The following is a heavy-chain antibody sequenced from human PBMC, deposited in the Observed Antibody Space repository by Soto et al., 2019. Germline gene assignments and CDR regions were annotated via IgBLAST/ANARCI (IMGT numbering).Heavy chain of an antibody. D-gene: IGHD3-10*01. J-gene: IGHJ4*02. CDR3: AHSGYYYGSGSYGY. V-gene: IGHV2-5*02. Sequence: QITLKESGPTLVKPTQTLTLTCTFSGFSLSTSGVGVGWIRQPPGKALEWLALIYWDDDKRYSPSLKSRLTIIKXTXTNQVVLTMTNMDPVDTATYYCAHSGYYYGSGSYGYWGQGTLVTVSS. CDR1: GFSLSTSGVG. CDR2: IYWDDDK.